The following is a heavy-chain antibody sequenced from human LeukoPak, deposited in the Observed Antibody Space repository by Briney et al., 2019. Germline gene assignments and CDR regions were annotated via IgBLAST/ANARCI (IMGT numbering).Heavy chain of an antibody. J-gene: IGHJ4*02. CDR2: INPSGGST. Sequence: ASVKVSCKASGYTFTSYYMHWVRQAPGQGLEWMGIINPSGGSTSYAQKFQGTVTMTRDTSTSTVYVELSSLRSEDTAVYYCAREGDAYKDFDYWGQGTLVTVSS. CDR3: AREGDAYKDFDY. CDR1: GYTFTSYY. V-gene: IGHV1-46*01. D-gene: IGHD5-24*01.